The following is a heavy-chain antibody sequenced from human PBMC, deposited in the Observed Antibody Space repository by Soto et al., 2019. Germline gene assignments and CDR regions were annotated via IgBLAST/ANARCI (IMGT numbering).Heavy chain of an antibody. J-gene: IGHJ6*03. V-gene: IGHV4-59*01. CDR1: GGSISSYY. Sequence: QVQLQESGPGLVKPSETLSLTCTVSGGSISSYYWSWIRQPPGKGLEWIGYIYYSGSTNYNPSLKSRVTISVDTSKNQFSLKLSSVTAADTAVYYCARISGYDPSSYYYYYMDVWGKGTTVTVSS. D-gene: IGHD5-12*01. CDR3: ARISGYDPSSYYYYYMDV. CDR2: IYYSGST.